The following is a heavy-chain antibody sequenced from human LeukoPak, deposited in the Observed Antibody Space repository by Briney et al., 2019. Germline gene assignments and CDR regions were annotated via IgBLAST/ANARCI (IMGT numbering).Heavy chain of an antibody. CDR1: GVNICSRY. CDR3: AGDFTQGGGLFEY. J-gene: IGHJ4*02. D-gene: IGHD4-17*01. CDR2: APVTGNP. Sequence: KPSETLSLTCRVGGVNICSRYWMWIRRAPGTGLKLIGYAPVTGNPDYNPSLKGRVPISVDPSKNQFSLRLTSVTVADTGIYYCAGDFTQGGGLFEYWGQGILVTVSS. V-gene: IGHV4-59*11.